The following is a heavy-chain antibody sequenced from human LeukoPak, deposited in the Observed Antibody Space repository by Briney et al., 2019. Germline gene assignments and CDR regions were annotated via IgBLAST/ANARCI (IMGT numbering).Heavy chain of an antibody. CDR1: GFTFSSSW. V-gene: IGHV3-74*01. Sequence: GGSLRLSCAASGFTFSSSWMLWVRQAPGKGLVWVSRINSDGSTTTYADSVKGRFTISRDNAKNTLYLQMNSLRAEDTAVYYCGRALGSPLDFWGQGTLVTVSS. D-gene: IGHD1-26*01. CDR3: GRALGSPLDF. CDR2: INSDGSTT. J-gene: IGHJ4*02.